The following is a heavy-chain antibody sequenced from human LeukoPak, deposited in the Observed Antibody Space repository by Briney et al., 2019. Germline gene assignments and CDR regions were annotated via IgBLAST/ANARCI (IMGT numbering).Heavy chain of an antibody. CDR3: ARVLGLYGGYFDY. CDR1: EFTFSSYS. V-gene: IGHV3-48*04. Sequence: GGSLRLSCAASEFTFSSYSMNWVRQAPGKGLEWVAYISSSSSTIYYADSVKGRFTISRDNAKNSLYLQMNSLRAEDTAVYYCARVLGLYGGYFDYWGQGTLVTVSS. J-gene: IGHJ4*02. CDR2: ISSSSSTI. D-gene: IGHD4-17*01.